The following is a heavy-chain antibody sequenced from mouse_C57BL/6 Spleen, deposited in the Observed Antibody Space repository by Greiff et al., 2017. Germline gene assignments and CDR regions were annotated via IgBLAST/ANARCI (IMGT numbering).Heavy chain of an antibody. D-gene: IGHD2-3*01. J-gene: IGHJ1*03. CDR1: GYTFTSYW. V-gene: IGHV1-55*01. CDR2: IYPGSGST. CDR3: ARGSYDGYYAWYFDV. Sequence: VQLQQPGAELVKPGASVKMSCKASGYTFTSYWITWVQQRPGQGLEWIGDIYPGSGSTNYNEKFKSKATLTVDTSSRADYMQLSSLTSEDSAVYYCARGSYDGYYAWYFDVWGTGTTGTVSS.